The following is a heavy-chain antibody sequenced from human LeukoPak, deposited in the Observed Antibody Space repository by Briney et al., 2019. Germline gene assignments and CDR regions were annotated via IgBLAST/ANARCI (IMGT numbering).Heavy chain of an antibody. D-gene: IGHD4-17*01. CDR1: GGAISSHF. Sequence: PSETLSLTCTVSGGAISSHFWSWIRQPPGKGLEWIGYIYHNGTTKYNPSLKGLVTISIDTSKNQFSLKLRSVTAADTAMYYCARDVTLYGAYGGAYYYGMVVWGQGITVIVSS. CDR3: ARDVTLYGAYGGAYYYGMVV. J-gene: IGHJ6*02. V-gene: IGHV4-59*11. CDR2: IYHNGTT.